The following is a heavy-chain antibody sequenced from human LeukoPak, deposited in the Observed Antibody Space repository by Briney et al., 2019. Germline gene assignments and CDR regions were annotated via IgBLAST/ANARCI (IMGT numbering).Heavy chain of an antibody. Sequence: PSETLSLTCTVSGGSIRSSYYYWGWVRQPPGKGLEWIGSIYDSGSTYYNPSLKSRVTISVDTSKNQFSLKLSSVTAADTAVYYCARSYYDFWSDTSPDAFDIWGQGTMVTVSS. J-gene: IGHJ3*02. CDR2: IYDSGST. CDR1: GGSIRSSYYY. D-gene: IGHD3-3*01. CDR3: ARSYYDFWSDTSPDAFDI. V-gene: IGHV4-39*07.